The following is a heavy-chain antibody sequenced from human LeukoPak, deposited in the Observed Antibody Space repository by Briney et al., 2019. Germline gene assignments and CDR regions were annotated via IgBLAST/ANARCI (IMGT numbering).Heavy chain of an antibody. Sequence: ASVKVSCKASGYTFTSYGISWVRQAPGQGLEWMGWISAYNGNTNYAQKLQGRVTMTTDTSTSTAYMELRSLRSDDTAVYYCARACTRELRFLEWFRFGLDYWGQGTLVTVSS. CDR3: ARACTRELRFLEWFRFGLDY. CDR2: ISAYNGNT. CDR1: GYTFTSYG. J-gene: IGHJ4*02. D-gene: IGHD3-3*01. V-gene: IGHV1-18*01.